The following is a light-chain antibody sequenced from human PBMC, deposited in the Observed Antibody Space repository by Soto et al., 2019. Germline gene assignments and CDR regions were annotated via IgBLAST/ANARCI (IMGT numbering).Light chain of an antibody. CDR2: GAS. CDR1: QSVSSN. V-gene: IGKV3-15*01. J-gene: IGKJ4*01. CDR3: QHYNNWPLT. Sequence: EIVMTQSPATLSVSPGERATLSCRASQSVSSNLAWFQQRPGQAPRLLIYGASTRATGVPARFSGSGSVTEFTLTISSLLSEDFTIYYCQHYNNWPLTFGGGTKVEIK.